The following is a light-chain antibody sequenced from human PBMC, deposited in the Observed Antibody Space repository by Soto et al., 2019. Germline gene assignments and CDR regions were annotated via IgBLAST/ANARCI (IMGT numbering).Light chain of an antibody. CDR2: DAS. V-gene: IGKV1-5*01. Sequence: DIQMTQSPSTLSASVGDRVTITCRASQSISSWLAWYQQKPGKAPKLLIYDASSLESGVPSRFSGSGSATEFTLTISSLQPDDFATYYCQQTNSFLTITFGPGTKVDIK. CDR1: QSISSW. J-gene: IGKJ3*01. CDR3: QQTNSFLTIT.